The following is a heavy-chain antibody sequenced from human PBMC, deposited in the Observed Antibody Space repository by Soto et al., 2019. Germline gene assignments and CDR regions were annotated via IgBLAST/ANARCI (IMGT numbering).Heavy chain of an antibody. V-gene: IGHV4-59*01. CDR1: GGSITSYY. CDR2: IYYSGST. CDR3: ARDMYDFWSGPYYYYYGMDV. Sequence: PSETLSLTCTVSGGSITSYYWSWIRQPPGKGLEWIGYIYYSGSTNYNPSLKSRVTISVDTSKNQFSLKLSSVTAADTAVYYCARDMYDFWSGPYYYYYGMDVWGQGTTVTVSS. J-gene: IGHJ6*02. D-gene: IGHD3-3*01.